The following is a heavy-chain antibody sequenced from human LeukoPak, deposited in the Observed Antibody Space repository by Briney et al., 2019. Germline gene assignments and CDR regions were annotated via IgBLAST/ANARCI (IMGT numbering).Heavy chain of an antibody. CDR3: ARHDSSGHAFDI. J-gene: IGHJ3*02. Sequence: ASVKVSCKASGYTFISYDINWVRQATGQGLEWMGWMNPNSGNTGYAQKFQGRVTITRNTSISTAYMELSSLRAEDTAVYYCARHDSSGHAFDIWGQGTMVTVSS. D-gene: IGHD3-22*01. CDR1: GYTFISYD. V-gene: IGHV1-8*03. CDR2: MNPNSGNT.